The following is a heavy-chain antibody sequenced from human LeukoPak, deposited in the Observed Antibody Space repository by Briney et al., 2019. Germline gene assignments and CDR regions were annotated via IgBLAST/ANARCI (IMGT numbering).Heavy chain of an antibody. D-gene: IGHD3-22*01. CDR3: AREGYYYDSSGYYPHAFDI. CDR1: GFIFSSYE. J-gene: IGHJ3*02. V-gene: IGHV3-48*03. Sequence: AGGSLRLSCAASGFIFSSYEMNWVRQAPGKGLEWVSYISSSGSTIYYADSVKGRFTISRDNAKNSLYLQMNSLRAEDTAVYYCAREGYYYDSSGYYPHAFDIWGQGTMVTVSS. CDR2: ISSSGSTI.